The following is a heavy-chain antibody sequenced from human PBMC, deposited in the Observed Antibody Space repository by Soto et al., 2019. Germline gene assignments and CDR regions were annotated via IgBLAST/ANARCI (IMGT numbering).Heavy chain of an antibody. V-gene: IGHV3-49*03. J-gene: IGHJ3*02. Sequence: GGSLRLSCTGSGFTFGDFGMSWFRQAPGKGLEWLSFIRSKGYGGTTESAASVRGRFITSRDDPKSIAYLQMNSMKTEDTAVYYCTTDLPPGIVSHDYDAFDIWGQGTMVT. D-gene: IGHD1-26*01. CDR2: IRSKGYGGTT. CDR1: GFTFGDFG. CDR3: TTDLPPGIVSHDYDAFDI.